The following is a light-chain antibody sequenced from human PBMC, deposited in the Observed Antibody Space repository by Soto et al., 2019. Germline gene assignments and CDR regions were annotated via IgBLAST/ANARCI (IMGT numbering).Light chain of an antibody. J-gene: IGKJ1*01. CDR2: DVS. Sequence: DIQSAQCPSTLSASVVERVSITCRASQSISDSLAWYQQKPGKAPDLLISDVSSLERGVASRFSGSGSGTEFTLTISSMQPDDFATYYCQQYNGYSRTFGQGTKVDI. CDR1: QSISDS. V-gene: IGKV1-5*01. CDR3: QQYNGYSRT.